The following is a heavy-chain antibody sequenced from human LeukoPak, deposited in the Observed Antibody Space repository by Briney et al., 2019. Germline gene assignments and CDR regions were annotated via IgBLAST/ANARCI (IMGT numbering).Heavy chain of an antibody. D-gene: IGHD3-22*01. CDR1: GFTFSSYG. CDR3: ARETYYYDSSGYYPIDY. V-gene: IGHV3-20*04. J-gene: IGHJ4*02. Sequence: PGGSLRLSCAASGFTFSSYGMHWVRQAPGKGLEWVSGINWNGGSTGYADSVKGRFTISRDNAKNSLYLQMNSLRAEDTALYYCARETYYYDSSGYYPIDYWGQGTLVTVSS. CDR2: INWNGGST.